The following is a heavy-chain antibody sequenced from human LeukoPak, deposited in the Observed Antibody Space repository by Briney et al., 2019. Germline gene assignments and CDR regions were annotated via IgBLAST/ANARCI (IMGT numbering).Heavy chain of an antibody. V-gene: IGHV4-34*01. CDR3: ARLRFGRYFDWLLSYYYYYGMDV. D-gene: IGHD3-9*01. CDR1: GGSFSGYY. Sequence: SETLSLTCAVYGGSFSGYYWSWIRQPPGKGLERIGEINHSGSTNYNPSLKSRVTISVDTSKNQFSLKLSSVTAADTAVYYCARLRFGRYFDWLLSYYYYYGMDVWGQGTTVTVSS. CDR2: INHSGST. J-gene: IGHJ6*02.